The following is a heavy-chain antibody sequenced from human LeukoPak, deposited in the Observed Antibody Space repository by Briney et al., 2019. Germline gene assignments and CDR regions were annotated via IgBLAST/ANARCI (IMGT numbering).Heavy chain of an antibody. Sequence: SGGSLRLSCAASGFTFNNYGMYWVRQAPGKGLEWLAFIRYDGSNTYYADSVKGRFTVSRDDSKNTLYLQMNSLRGDDTAVYYCAKDGTSYYYIYYWGQGTLVTVSS. CDR2: IRYDGSNT. CDR3: AKDGTSYYYIYY. J-gene: IGHJ4*02. D-gene: IGHD2/OR15-2a*01. CDR1: GFTFNNYG. V-gene: IGHV3-30*02.